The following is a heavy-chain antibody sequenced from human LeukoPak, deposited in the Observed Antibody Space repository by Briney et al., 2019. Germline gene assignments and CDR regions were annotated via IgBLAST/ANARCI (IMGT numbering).Heavy chain of an antibody. D-gene: IGHD6-19*01. J-gene: IGHJ4*02. V-gene: IGHV3-23*01. Sequence: PGGSLRLSCAASGFTFSSYAMSWVRQAPGEGLEWVSAISGSGGSTYYADSVKGRFTISRDNSKNTLYLQMNSLRAEDTAVYYCAKVGVAGNHFDYWGQGTLVTVSS. CDR1: GFTFSSYA. CDR2: ISGSGGST. CDR3: AKVGVAGNHFDY.